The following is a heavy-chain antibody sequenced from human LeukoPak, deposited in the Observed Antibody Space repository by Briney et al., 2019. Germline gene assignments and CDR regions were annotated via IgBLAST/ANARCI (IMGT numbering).Heavy chain of an antibody. CDR1: GYTFTNYG. J-gene: IGHJ5*02. CDR2: ISAYNGNT. D-gene: IGHD4-23*01. CDR3: ARLYGGNSVDWFDP. Sequence: ASVKVSCKASGYTFTNYGISWVRQAPGQGLEWMGWISAYNGNTNYAQKLQGRVTMTTDTSTSTAYMELRSLRSDDTAVYYCARLYGGNSVDWFDPWGQGTLVTVSS. V-gene: IGHV1-18*01.